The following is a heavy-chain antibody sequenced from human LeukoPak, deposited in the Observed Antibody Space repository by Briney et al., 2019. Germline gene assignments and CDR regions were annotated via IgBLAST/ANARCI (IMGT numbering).Heavy chain of an antibody. J-gene: IGHJ3*02. V-gene: IGHV3-21*01. Sequence: PGGSLRLSCAASGFTFSSYSMNWVRQAPGKGLEWVSSISSSSSYIYYADSVKGRFTISRDNAKNSLYLQMNSLRAKDTAVYYCAREGDSSGYDAFDIWGQGTMVTVSS. CDR1: GFTFSSYS. CDR2: ISSSSSYI. D-gene: IGHD3-22*01. CDR3: AREGDSSGYDAFDI.